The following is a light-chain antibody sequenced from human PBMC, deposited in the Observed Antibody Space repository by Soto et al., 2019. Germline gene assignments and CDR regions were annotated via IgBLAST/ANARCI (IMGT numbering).Light chain of an antibody. CDR3: QQYGSSGT. Sequence: EIVLTQSPATQSLSPGAGATLSCRASQSIDSYLSWYQQTPGQAPRLLIYGASNRATGIPDRFSGSGSGTDFTLTISRLEPEDFAVYYCQQYGSSGTFGQGTKVDIK. V-gene: IGKV3-20*01. CDR2: GAS. J-gene: IGKJ1*01. CDR1: QSIDSY.